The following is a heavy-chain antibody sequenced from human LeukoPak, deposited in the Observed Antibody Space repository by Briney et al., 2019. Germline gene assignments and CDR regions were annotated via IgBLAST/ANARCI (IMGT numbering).Heavy chain of an antibody. CDR3: ARGIVVGSLYYMDV. CDR1: GGTFSSYA. V-gene: IGHV1-69*01. CDR2: IIPIFATT. Sequence: GSSVKVSCKASGGTFSSYAISWVRQAPGQGLEWMRGIIPIFATTNYPQKFQGRVTITADDSTSTAYMELSSLRSEDTAVYYCARGIVVGSLYYMDVWGKGTTVTVSS. J-gene: IGHJ6*03. D-gene: IGHD2-21*01.